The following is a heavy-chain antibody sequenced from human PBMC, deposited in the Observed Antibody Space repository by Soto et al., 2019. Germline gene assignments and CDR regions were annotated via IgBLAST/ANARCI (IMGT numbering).Heavy chain of an antibody. CDR3: ARDGARLHTRSYYYYGMDV. D-gene: IGHD4-4*01. J-gene: IGHJ6*02. CDR1: GGSISSYY. CDR2: IYTSGST. Sequence: SETLSLTCTVSGGSISSYYWSWIRQPAGKGLEWIGRIYTSGSTNYNPSLKSRVTMSVDTSKNQFSLKLSSVTAADTAVYYCARDGARLHTRSYYYYGMDVWGQVTTVTVSS. V-gene: IGHV4-4*07.